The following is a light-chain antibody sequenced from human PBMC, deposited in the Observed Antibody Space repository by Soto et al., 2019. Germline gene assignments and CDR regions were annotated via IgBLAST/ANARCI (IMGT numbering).Light chain of an antibody. Sequence: EIVLTQSPGTLSLSPGERATLSCSASQSITSGYLAWYQQKPGQAPRLLIYGASSRATGIPDRFSGSGSGTDFSLTISRLEPEDFAVYYCQQYGTSLRWTFGQGTKVDIK. CDR2: GAS. CDR1: QSITSGY. J-gene: IGKJ1*01. V-gene: IGKV3-20*01. CDR3: QQYGTSLRWT.